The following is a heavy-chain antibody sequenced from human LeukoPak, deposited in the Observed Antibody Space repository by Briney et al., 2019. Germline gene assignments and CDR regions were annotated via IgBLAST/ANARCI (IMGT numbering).Heavy chain of an antibody. CDR2: ISYDGSNK. CDR3: ATLRHGSYGDY. D-gene: IGHD1-26*01. CDR1: GFTFSSYA. J-gene: IGHJ4*02. V-gene: IGHV3-30-3*01. Sequence: GGSLRLSCAASGFTFSSYAMHWVRQAPGKGLEWVAVISYDGSNKYYADSVKGRFTISRDNSKNTLYLQMNSLRAEDTAVYYCATLRHGSYGDYWGQGTLVTVSS.